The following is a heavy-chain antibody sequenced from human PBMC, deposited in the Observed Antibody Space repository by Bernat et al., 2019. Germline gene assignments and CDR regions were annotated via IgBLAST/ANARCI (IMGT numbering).Heavy chain of an antibody. CDR3: SYGASQYFDY. J-gene: IGHJ4*02. Sequence: VQLVESGGGVVQPGRSLRLSCAASGFTFSSYGMHWVRQAPGKGLEWVGLIRSKTDGGTTDYAGPVKGRFTISRDDSKNTVYLQMNSLTNEDTAFYYCSYGASQYFDYWGQGTLVTVSS. D-gene: IGHD4-17*01. CDR1: GFTFSSYG. V-gene: IGHV3-15*07. CDR2: IRSKTDGGTT.